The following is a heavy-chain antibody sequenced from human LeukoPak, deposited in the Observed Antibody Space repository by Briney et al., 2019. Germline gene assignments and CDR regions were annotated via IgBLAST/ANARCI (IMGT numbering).Heavy chain of an antibody. V-gene: IGHV4-34*01. CDR2: INHSGST. J-gene: IGHJ4*02. Sequence: PSETLSLTCAVYGGSFSGFYWSWIRQPPGKGLEWIGEINHSGSTNYNPSLKSRVTISVDTSKNQFSLKLSSVTAADTAVYYCARHPARYSGSYYQMDYWGQGTLVTVSS. CDR3: ARHPARYSGSYYQMDY. D-gene: IGHD1-26*01. CDR1: GGSFSGFY.